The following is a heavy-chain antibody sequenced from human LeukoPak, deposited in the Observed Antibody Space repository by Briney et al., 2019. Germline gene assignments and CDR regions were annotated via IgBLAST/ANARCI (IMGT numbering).Heavy chain of an antibody. CDR1: GFTLNSYS. CDR2: ISSSSSYI. D-gene: IGHD6-19*01. J-gene: IGHJ4*02. V-gene: IGHV3-21*01. Sequence: GGALRLSCAGSGFTLNSYSLNWVRQAPGKGLEWVSSISSSSSYIYYADSVKGRFTISRDNAKNSLYLQMNSLRAEDTAVYYCATAVAGTADDYWGQGTLVTVSS. CDR3: ATAVAGTADDY.